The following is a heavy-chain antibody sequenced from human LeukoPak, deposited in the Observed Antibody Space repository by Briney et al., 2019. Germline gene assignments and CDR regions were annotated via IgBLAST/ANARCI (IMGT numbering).Heavy chain of an antibody. V-gene: IGHV3-30*04. CDR1: GFTFSSYA. Sequence: GGSLRLSCAASGFTFSSYAMHWVRQAPGKGLEWVAVISYDGSNKYCADSVKGRFTISRDNSKNTLYLQMNSLRAEDTAVYYCARGYSSSWYFLPSGIDYWGQGTLVTVSS. J-gene: IGHJ4*02. CDR3: ARGYSSSWYFLPSGIDY. CDR2: ISYDGSNK. D-gene: IGHD6-13*01.